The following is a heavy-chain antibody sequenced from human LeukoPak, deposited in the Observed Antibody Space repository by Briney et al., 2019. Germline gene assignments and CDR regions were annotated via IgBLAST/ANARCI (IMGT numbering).Heavy chain of an antibody. CDR1: WYSISRGYY. CDR3: ARHVYDFWSGYLNGYYYMDV. J-gene: IGHJ6*03. V-gene: IGHV4-38-2*01. D-gene: IGHD3-3*01. CDR2: IYYMGSH. Sequence: SDTLSLTCAVSWYSISRGYYWGWIRPPPGEGLVWIVSIYYMGSHYDNPSHKSRVTISVDTSKNQSSLKLSSVPAADTAVYYCARHVYDFWSGYLNGYYYMDVWGKGTMVTVSS.